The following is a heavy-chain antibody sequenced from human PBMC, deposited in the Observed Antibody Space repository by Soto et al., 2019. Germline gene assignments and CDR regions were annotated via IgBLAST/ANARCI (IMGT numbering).Heavy chain of an antibody. Sequence: EVQLVESGGGLVQPGGSLRLSCAASGFTFSNYWMTWVRQAPGKGPEWVANIIKDGSEKSYVDSVKGRFTISRDNAKNSLYLEMNSLRVEDTAVYYCVRDWGGLGHWGQGTLVTVSS. CDR2: IIKDGSEK. J-gene: IGHJ5*02. V-gene: IGHV3-7*03. CDR1: GFTFSNYW. CDR3: VRDWGGLGH. D-gene: IGHD3-10*01.